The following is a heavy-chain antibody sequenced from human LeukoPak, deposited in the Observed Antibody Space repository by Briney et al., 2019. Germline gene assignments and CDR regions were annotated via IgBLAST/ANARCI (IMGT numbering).Heavy chain of an antibody. J-gene: IGHJ4*02. CDR1: GFTFDDYA. Sequence: PGRSLRLSCAASGFTFDDYAMPWVRQAPGKGLEWVSGISWNSGSIGYADSVKGRFTISRDNAKNSLYLQMNSLRAEDTALYYCAKDVRSYNRYSSSWNPFDYWGQGTLVTVSS. D-gene: IGHD6-13*01. V-gene: IGHV3-9*01. CDR2: ISWNSGSI. CDR3: AKDVRSYNRYSSSWNPFDY.